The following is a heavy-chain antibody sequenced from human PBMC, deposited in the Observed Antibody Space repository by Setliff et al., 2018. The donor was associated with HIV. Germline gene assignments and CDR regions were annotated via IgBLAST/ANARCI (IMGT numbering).Heavy chain of an antibody. D-gene: IGHD2-8*01. Sequence: SETLSLTCAVYGGSFSDYYWSWIRQPPGKGLEWIGEINHSGSANFSPSLKTRVSMSIDTSKNQFSLNLTSVTAADTAVYYCASGPYCSNGVCRYSVWYFDFWGQGTRVTVSS. V-gene: IGHV4-34*01. CDR1: GGSFSDYY. CDR3: ASGPYCSNGVCRYSVWYFDF. J-gene: IGHJ4*02. CDR2: INHSGSA.